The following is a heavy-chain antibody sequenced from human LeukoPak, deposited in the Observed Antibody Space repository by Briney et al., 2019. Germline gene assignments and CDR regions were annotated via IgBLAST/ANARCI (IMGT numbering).Heavy chain of an antibody. CDR2: IKQDGSEK. Sequence: PGGSLRLSCAASGFTFSSYWMSWVRQAPGKGLEWVANIKQDGSEKYYVDSVKGRFTISRDNAKNSLYLQMNSLRAEDTAVYYCAREGRDFWSGYDGSSYYYYYMDVWGKGTTVTVSS. CDR1: GFTFSSYW. CDR3: AREGRDFWSGYDGSSYYYYYMDV. J-gene: IGHJ6*03. V-gene: IGHV3-7*01. D-gene: IGHD3-3*01.